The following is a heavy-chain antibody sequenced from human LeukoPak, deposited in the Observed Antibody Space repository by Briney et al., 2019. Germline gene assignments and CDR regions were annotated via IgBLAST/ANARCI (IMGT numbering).Heavy chain of an antibody. CDR1: GGSISSYY. CDR2: IYYSGST. D-gene: IGHD6-13*01. J-gene: IGHJ5*02. V-gene: IGHV4-59*01. CDR3: ARGENGYSSSWYH. Sequence: SETLSLTCTVSGGSISSYYWSWIRQPPGKGLEWIGYIYYSGSTNYNPSLKSRVTISVDTSKNQFSLKLSSVTAADTAVYYCARGENGYSSSWYHWGQGTLVTVSS.